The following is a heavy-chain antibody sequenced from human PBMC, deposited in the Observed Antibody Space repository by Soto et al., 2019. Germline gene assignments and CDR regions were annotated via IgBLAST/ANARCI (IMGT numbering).Heavy chain of an antibody. V-gene: IGHV3-33*01. CDR2: IWYDGSNK. CDR1: GFTFSSYG. Sequence: QVQLVESGGGVVQPGRSLRLSCAASGFTFSSYGMHWVRQAPGKGLEWVAVIWYDGSNKYYADSVKGRFTISRDNSKNTLYLQMNSLRAEDTAVYYCARDGDPCSGGSCYWYYFDYWGQGTLVTVSS. CDR3: ARDGDPCSGGSCYWYYFDY. J-gene: IGHJ4*02. D-gene: IGHD2-15*01.